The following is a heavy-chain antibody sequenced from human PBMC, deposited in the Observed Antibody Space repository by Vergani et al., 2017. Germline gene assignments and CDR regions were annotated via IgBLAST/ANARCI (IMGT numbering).Heavy chain of an antibody. Sequence: QVQLVQSGAEVKKPGASVKVSCKASGYTFTSYYMHWVRQAPGQGLEWMGIINPSGGSTSYAQKFQGRVTMTRDTSTSTVYMERSSLRSEDTAVYYCARDREMATIFHYYYYMDVWGKGTTVTVSS. CDR2: INPSGGST. J-gene: IGHJ6*03. CDR3: ARDREMATIFHYYYYMDV. CDR1: GYTFTSYY. D-gene: IGHD5-24*01. V-gene: IGHV1-46*01.